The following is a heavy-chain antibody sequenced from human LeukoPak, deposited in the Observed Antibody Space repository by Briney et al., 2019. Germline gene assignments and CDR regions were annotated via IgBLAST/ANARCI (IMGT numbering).Heavy chain of an antibody. J-gene: IGHJ4*02. CDR2: IYHSGST. CDR3: ARAGAAAGPFDY. Sequence: SETLSLTCAVSGGSISSSNWWSWVRQPPGKGLEWIGEIYHSGSTNYNPSLKIRVTISVDKSKNQFSLKLSSVTAADTAVYYCARAGAAAGPFDYWGQGTLVTVSS. D-gene: IGHD6-13*01. CDR1: GGSISSSNW. V-gene: IGHV4-4*02.